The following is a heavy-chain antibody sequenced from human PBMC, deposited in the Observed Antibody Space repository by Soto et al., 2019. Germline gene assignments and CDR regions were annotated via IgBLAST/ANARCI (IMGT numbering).Heavy chain of an antibody. J-gene: IGHJ6*02. D-gene: IGHD1-1*01. CDR2: ISGSGGST. V-gene: IGHV3-23*01. CDR3: AQRMYNDMRSGLDV. Sequence: EVQLLESGGGLGQPGGSLRLSCEASGFTFSSYAMSWGRQAPGKGLEWVAGISGSGGSTYYADSVRGRFTISRDNSKNTVSLPLNRLRVEDRAVYYCAQRMYNDMRSGLDVWGQGPTVTVSS. CDR1: GFTFSSYA.